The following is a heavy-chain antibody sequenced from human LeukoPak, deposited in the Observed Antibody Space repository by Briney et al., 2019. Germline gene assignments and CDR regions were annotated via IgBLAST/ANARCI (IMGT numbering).Heavy chain of an antibody. CDR2: IYTSGST. Sequence: PSETLSLTCTVSGGSISSYYWSWIRQPAGKGLEWIGRIYTSGSTNYNPSLKSRVTVSVDTSKNQFSLKLSSVTAADTAVYYCARGRYCSSTSCYKYAFDIWGQGTMVTVSS. J-gene: IGHJ3*02. CDR3: ARGRYCSSTSCYKYAFDI. V-gene: IGHV4-4*07. CDR1: GGSISSYY. D-gene: IGHD2-2*02.